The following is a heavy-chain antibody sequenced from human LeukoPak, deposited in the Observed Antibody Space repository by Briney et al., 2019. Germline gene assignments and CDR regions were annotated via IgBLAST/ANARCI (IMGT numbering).Heavy chain of an antibody. V-gene: IGHV1-18*01. D-gene: IGHD5-24*01. CDR2: ISAYNGNT. Sequence: ASVKVSCEASGYTFTSYGISWVRQAPGQGLEWMGWISAYNGNTNYAQKLQGRVTMTTDTSTSTAYMELRSLRSDDTAVYYCARVEWEMATKGDAFDIWGQGTMVTVSS. CDR1: GYTFTSYG. CDR3: ARVEWEMATKGDAFDI. J-gene: IGHJ3*02.